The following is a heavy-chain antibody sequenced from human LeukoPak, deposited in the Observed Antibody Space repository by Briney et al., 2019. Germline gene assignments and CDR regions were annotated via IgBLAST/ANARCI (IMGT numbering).Heavy chain of an antibody. CDR2: ISYDGSNK. Sequence: GGSLRLSCSASGFTFSSYGMHWVRQAPGKGLEWVAVISYDGSNKYYADSVKGRFTISRDNSKNTLYLQMNSLRAEDTAVYYCAKDLEYIVVVPAAIGSDYWGQGTLVTVSS. CDR1: GFTFSSYG. CDR3: AKDLEYIVVVPAAIGSDY. D-gene: IGHD2-2*02. V-gene: IGHV3-30*18. J-gene: IGHJ4*02.